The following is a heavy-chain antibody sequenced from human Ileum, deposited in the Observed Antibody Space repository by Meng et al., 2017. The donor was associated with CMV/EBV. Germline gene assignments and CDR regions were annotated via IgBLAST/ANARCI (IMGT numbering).Heavy chain of an antibody. J-gene: IGHJ4*02. CDR2: INHSGST. CDR3: AREYYYGSGSPP. Sequence: CAVYGGSFSGYYWSWIRQPPGKGLEWIGEINHSGSTNYNPSLKSRVTISVDTSKNQFSLKLSSVTAADTAVYYCAREYYYGSGSPPWGQGTPVTVSS. D-gene: IGHD3-10*01. CDR1: GGSFSGYY. V-gene: IGHV4-34*01.